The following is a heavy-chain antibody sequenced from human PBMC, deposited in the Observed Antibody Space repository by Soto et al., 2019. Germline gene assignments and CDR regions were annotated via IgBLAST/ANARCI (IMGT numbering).Heavy chain of an antibody. CDR1: GFTFSSYG. CDR2: ISYDGSNK. D-gene: IGHD6-6*01. CDR3: AKDQVDSSPGDYYYYYGMDV. V-gene: IGHV3-30*18. Sequence: PGGSLRLSCAASGFTFSSYGMHWVRQAPGKGLEWVAVISYDGSNKYYADSVKGRFTISRDNSKNTLYLQMNSLRAEDTAVYYCAKDQVDSSPGDYYYYYGMDVWGQGTMVTVSS. J-gene: IGHJ6*02.